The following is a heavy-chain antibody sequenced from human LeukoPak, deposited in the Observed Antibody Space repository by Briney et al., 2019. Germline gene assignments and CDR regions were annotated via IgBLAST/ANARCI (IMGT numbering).Heavy chain of an antibody. CDR2: IYYSGST. CDR1: GGSISSSIYY. Sequence: SDTLSLTGTGSGGSISSSIYYWGSIRQPPGKGLDWIGSIYYSGSTYYSPSLKSRVTISVDTSKNQFSLKLSSVTAADTAVYYCARAEYYFDYWGQGTLVTVSS. V-gene: IGHV4-39*01. CDR3: ARAEYYFDY. J-gene: IGHJ4*02.